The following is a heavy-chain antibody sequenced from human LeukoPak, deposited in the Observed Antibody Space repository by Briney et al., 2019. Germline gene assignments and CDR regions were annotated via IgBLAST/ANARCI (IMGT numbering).Heavy chain of an antibody. J-gene: IGHJ3*02. CDR3: ARSQYRADAFDI. Sequence: SETLSLTCTVSGGSISSYYWSWIRQPPGKGLEWIGYIYYSGSTNYNPSPKSRVTISVDTSKNQFSLKLSSVTAADTAVYYCARSQYRADAFDIWGQGTMVTVSS. CDR1: GGSISSYY. V-gene: IGHV4-59*01. CDR2: IYYSGST. D-gene: IGHD2-2*01.